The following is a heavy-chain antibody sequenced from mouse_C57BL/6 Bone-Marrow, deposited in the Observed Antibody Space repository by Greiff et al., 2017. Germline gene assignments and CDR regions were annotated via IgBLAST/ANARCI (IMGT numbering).Heavy chain of an antibody. CDR3: ARDYSNLYYFDY. J-gene: IGHJ2*01. CDR2: IEPSDSYT. Sequence: QVQLQQPGAELVMPGASVKLSCKASGYTFTSYWMHWVKQRPGQGLEWIGEIEPSDSYTNYNQKFKGKATLTVDKSSSTAYMQLSSLTSEDSAVYYCARDYSNLYYFDYWGQGTTLTVSS. CDR1: GYTFTSYW. D-gene: IGHD2-5*01. V-gene: IGHV1-69*01.